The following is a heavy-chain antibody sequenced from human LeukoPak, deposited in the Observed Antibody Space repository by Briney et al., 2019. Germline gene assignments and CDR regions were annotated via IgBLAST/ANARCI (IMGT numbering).Heavy chain of an antibody. CDR2: INHSGST. J-gene: IGHJ6*03. CDR3: ARADYSSTWSHDYYYMDV. D-gene: IGHD6-13*01. CDR1: GGSFSGYY. Sequence: PSETLSLTCAVYGGSFSGYYWSWIRQPPGKGLEWIGEINHSGSTNYNPSLKSRVTISVDTSKNQFSLKLSSVTAADTAVYYCARADYSSTWSHDYYYMDVWGKGTTVTVSS. V-gene: IGHV4-34*01.